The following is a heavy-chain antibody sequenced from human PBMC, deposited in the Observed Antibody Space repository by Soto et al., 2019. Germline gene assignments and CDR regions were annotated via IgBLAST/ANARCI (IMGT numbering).Heavy chain of an antibody. V-gene: IGHV3-23*01. CDR2: ISGSGGST. Sequence: GGSLRLSCAASGFTFSSYAMSWVRQAPGKGLEWVSAISGSGGSTYYADSVKGRFTISRDNSKNTLYLQMNSLRAEDTAVYYCAKVIYTEYSYGYVDYYYGMDVWGQGTTVTVSS. J-gene: IGHJ6*02. CDR1: GFTFSSYA. CDR3: AKVIYTEYSYGYVDYYYGMDV. D-gene: IGHD5-18*01.